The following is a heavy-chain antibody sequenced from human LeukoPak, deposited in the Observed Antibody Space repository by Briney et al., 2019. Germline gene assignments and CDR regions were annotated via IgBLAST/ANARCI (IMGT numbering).Heavy chain of an antibody. CDR1: GGSISRGSYH. Sequence: PSHTLSLTCTVSGGSISRGSYHWSWIRQPAGKGLEWIGRIYTSGSTNYNPSLKSRVTISVDTSKTQLSLKLSSVTAADTAVYYCPRDTKYSSGWYWFDPWGQGTLVTVSS. J-gene: IGHJ5*02. V-gene: IGHV4-61*02. D-gene: IGHD6-19*01. CDR2: IYTSGST. CDR3: PRDTKYSSGWYWFDP.